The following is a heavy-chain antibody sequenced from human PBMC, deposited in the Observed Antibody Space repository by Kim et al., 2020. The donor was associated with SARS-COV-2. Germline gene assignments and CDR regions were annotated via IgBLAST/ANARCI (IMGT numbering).Heavy chain of an antibody. CDR2: IRSKAYGGTT. V-gene: IGHV3-49*03. D-gene: IGHD1-26*01. CDR3: TRDWGGIVGATNYFDY. CDR1: GFTFGDYA. Sequence: GGSLRLSCTASGFTFGDYAMSWFRQAPGKGLEWVGFIRSKAYGGTTEYAASVKGRFTISRDDSKSIAYLQMNSLKTEDTAVYYCTRDWGGIVGATNYFDYWGQGTLVTVSS. J-gene: IGHJ4*02.